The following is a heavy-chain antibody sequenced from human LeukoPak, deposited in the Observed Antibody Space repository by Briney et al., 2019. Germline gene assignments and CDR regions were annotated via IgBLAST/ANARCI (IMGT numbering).Heavy chain of an antibody. J-gene: IGHJ4*02. V-gene: IGHV3-30*03. CDR3: ARQAVAGYFDY. CDR1: GFTFSSYG. D-gene: IGHD6-19*01. Sequence: GTSLRLSCAASGFTFSSYGIHWVRQAPGKGLEWVAVITYDGSNKYYADSVKGRFTISRDNSKNTLSLQMSSLRAEDTAVYYCARQAVAGYFDYWSQGTLVTVSS. CDR2: ITYDGSNK.